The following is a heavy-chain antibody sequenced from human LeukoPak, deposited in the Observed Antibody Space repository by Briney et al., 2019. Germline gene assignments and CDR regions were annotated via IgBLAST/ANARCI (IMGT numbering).Heavy chain of an antibody. V-gene: IGHV3-53*05. CDR3: VTLYGSGSYHEYYFDY. J-gene: IGHJ4*02. CDR1: GFTVSSTS. Sequence: PGGSLRLSCAASGFTVSSTSMTWVRQAPGRGLEWVSVIYSGGSTSSADSVKGRFTISRDNSKNTLYLQMSSLRAEDTAVYYCVTLYGSGSYHEYYFDYWGQGTLVTVSS. D-gene: IGHD3-10*01. CDR2: IYSGGST.